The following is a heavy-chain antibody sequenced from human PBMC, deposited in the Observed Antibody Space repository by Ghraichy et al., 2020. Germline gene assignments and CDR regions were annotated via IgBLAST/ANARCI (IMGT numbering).Heavy chain of an antibody. CDR3: SRRLDF. CDR1: GFTFNNEW. J-gene: IGHJ4*02. V-gene: IGHV3-7*03. CDR2: IGPDGSET. Sequence: LTCAASGFTFNNEWMDWVRQAPGKGLEWVANIGPDGSETSYVDSVKGRFSISRDNAKNSLYLQMTNLGADDTAVYYCSRRLDFWGQGTLVTVSS.